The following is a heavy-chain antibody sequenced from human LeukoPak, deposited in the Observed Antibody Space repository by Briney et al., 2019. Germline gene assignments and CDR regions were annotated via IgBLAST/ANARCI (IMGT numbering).Heavy chain of an antibody. D-gene: IGHD2-2*01. CDR1: GSSFTTYR. Sequence: GAPRNFSGRSSGSSFTTYRIGWVRYIPRELVEFLRIIYPGDSDTTYSPSFQGQVTMSADKSINTAYLQWSSLKASDSAMYYCARRQGCSSTSCPPDSWGRGTLVTVSS. V-gene: IGHV5-51*01. J-gene: IGHJ4*02. CDR3: ARRQGCSSTSCPPDS. CDR2: IYPGDSDT.